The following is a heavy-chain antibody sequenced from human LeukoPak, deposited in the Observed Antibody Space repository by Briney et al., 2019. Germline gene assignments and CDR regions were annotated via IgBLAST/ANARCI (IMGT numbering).Heavy chain of an antibody. J-gene: IGHJ4*02. CDR1: GYTFTSYG. CDR2: MNPNSGNT. V-gene: IGHV1-8*02. Sequence: ASVKVSCKASGYTFTSYGISWVRQAPGQGLEWMGWMNPNSGNTGYAQKFQGRVTMTRNTSISTAYMELSSLRSEDTAVYYRARGGEYYSDYWGQGTLVTVSS. D-gene: IGHD3-10*01. CDR3: ARGGEYYSDY.